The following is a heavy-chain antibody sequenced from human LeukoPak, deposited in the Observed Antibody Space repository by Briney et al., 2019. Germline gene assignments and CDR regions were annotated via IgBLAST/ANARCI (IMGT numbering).Heavy chain of an antibody. J-gene: IGHJ4*02. CDR3: ARVEGDGYNPLGY. Sequence: GGSLRLSCAASGFTFSSYAMHWVRQAPGRGLEWVAVISYDGSNKYYADSVKGRFTISRVNSKNTLYLQMNSLRAEDTAVYYCARVEGDGYNPLGYWGQGTLVTVSS. CDR1: GFTFSSYA. CDR2: ISYDGSNK. V-gene: IGHV3-30-3*01. D-gene: IGHD5-24*01.